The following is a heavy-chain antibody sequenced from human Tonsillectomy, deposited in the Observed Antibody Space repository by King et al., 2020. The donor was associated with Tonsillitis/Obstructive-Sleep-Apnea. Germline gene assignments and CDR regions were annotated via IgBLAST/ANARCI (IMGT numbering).Heavy chain of an antibody. CDR2: INTNTGNP. Sequence: VQLVESGSELKKPGASVKVSCKASGYMFNIYGMNWVRQAPGQGLEWMGWINTNTGNPTYAQGFTGRFVFSLDTSVSTAYLQISSLKAEDTAVYYCARDSDYSKYGDHFDYWGQGTLVTVSS. J-gene: IGHJ4*02. V-gene: IGHV7-4-1*02. D-gene: IGHD4-11*01. CDR3: ARDSDYSKYGDHFDY. CDR1: GYMFNIYG.